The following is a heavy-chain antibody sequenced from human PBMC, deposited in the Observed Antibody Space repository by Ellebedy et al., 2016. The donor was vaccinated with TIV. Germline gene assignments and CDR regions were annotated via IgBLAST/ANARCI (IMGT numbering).Heavy chain of an antibody. CDR1: GFIVSDYF. V-gene: IGHV3-66*01. D-gene: IGHD1-1*01. Sequence: PGGSLRLSCAASGFIVSDYFMSWVRQAPGKGLEWVSIIYKDGGTNYTESVEGRFTVSRDNSMNTLYLQMNSLQAEDSAVYYCARDPGGGGSFGDNWFDPWGQGTLVTVSS. J-gene: IGHJ5*02. CDR3: ARDPGGGGSFGDNWFDP. CDR2: IYKDGGT.